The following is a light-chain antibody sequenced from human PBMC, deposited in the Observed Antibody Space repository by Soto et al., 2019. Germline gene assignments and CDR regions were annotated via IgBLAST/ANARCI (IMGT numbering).Light chain of an antibody. CDR1: QNVHEY. J-gene: IGKJ5*01. CDR3: QQYGTTRIT. CDR2: GAS. Sequence: ELTQSPATLSLSPGERANLSCRASQNVHEYLAWYKQKPGQAPRLLIYGASNRATGIPDRVSGSGSETDFTLTISRLEPEDFAVYYCQQYGTTRITFGQGTRLEI. V-gene: IGKV3-20*01.